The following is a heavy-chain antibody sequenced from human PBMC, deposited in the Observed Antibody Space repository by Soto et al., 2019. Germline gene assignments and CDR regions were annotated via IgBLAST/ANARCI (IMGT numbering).Heavy chain of an antibody. D-gene: IGHD2-2*03. CDR2: IRNTPYGGTT. V-gene: IGHV3-49*04. CDR1: GFRFSEHA. Sequence: GGSLRLSCNCSGFRFSEHAITWVRQAPGKGLEWVGFIRNTPYGGTTDYAASVRGRFTISRDDSARIAYLQMNSVKSEDSGRYYCSLGSFGYYGPWGPGTLVTVSS. J-gene: IGHJ5*02. CDR3: SLGSFGYYGP.